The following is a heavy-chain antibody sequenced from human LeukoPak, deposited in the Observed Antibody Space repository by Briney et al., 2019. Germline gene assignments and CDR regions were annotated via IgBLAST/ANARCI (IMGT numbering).Heavy chain of an antibody. J-gene: IGHJ6*02. CDR3: ARDHAAVAGNYYYGMDV. Sequence: GGSLRLSCAASGFTFSSYSMNWVRQAPGKGLEWVSSISSSSSYIYYADSVKGRFTISRDNAKNSLYLQMNSLRAEDTAVYYCARDHAAVAGNYYYGMDVWGQGTTITVSS. D-gene: IGHD6-19*01. CDR1: GFTFSSYS. V-gene: IGHV3-21*01. CDR2: ISSSSSYI.